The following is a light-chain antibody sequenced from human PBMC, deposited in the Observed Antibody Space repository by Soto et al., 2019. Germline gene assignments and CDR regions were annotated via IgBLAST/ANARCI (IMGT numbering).Light chain of an antibody. CDR2: DAS. CDR3: QQRSNWPPIT. CDR1: QTLSNSF. Sequence: EIVLTQSPGTLSLSPGERATLSCRASQTLSNSFIAWYQQKPGQAPRLLIYDASHRAAGIPARFSGSGFGTDFTLTISSLEPEDAAVYYCQQRSNWPPITFGQGTRLEIK. J-gene: IGKJ5*01. V-gene: IGKV3-11*01.